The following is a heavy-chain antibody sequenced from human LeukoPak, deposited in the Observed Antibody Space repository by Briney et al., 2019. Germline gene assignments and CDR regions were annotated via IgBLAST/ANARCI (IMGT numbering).Heavy chain of an antibody. J-gene: IGHJ6*02. CDR2: INSDGSST. V-gene: IGHV3-74*01. Sequence: GGSLRLSCGASEXTVTNYWMHWVRQAPGKGLVWVSRINSDGSSTNYADSVKGRFTISRDYAKNTLYLQMNSLRDEDTAVYYCARDLGGPIFGLGLDVWGLGTTVTVSS. D-gene: IGHD3/OR15-3a*01. CDR3: ARDLGGPIFGLGLDV. CDR1: EXTVTNYW.